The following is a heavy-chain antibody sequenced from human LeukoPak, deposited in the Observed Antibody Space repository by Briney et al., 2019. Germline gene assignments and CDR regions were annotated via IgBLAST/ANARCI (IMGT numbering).Heavy chain of an antibody. CDR3: ATGNYYDSRGYYTFGY. D-gene: IGHD3-22*01. Sequence: VWVSLINGDGSTTNYADFVKGRFTISRDNAKNTLSLQVNSLRAEDTAVYYCATGNYYDSRGYYTFGYWGQGTLVTVSS. CDR2: INGDGSTT. V-gene: IGHV3-74*01. J-gene: IGHJ1*01.